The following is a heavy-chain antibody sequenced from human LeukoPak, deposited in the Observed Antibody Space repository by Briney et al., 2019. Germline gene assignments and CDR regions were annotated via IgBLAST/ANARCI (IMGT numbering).Heavy chain of an antibody. CDR3: AKDLQTGDDVSLYYYYYGMDV. V-gene: IGHV3-30*18. J-gene: IGHJ6*04. Sequence: GGSLRLSCAASGFTFSSYGIHWVRQAPGKGLEWVAIISYDGSNEYLADSVKGRFTISRDNSKNTLYLQMSSLRAEDTAVYYCAKDLQTGDDVSLYYYYYGMDVWGKGATVTVSS. CDR2: ISYDGSNE. D-gene: IGHD7-27*01. CDR1: GFTFSSYG.